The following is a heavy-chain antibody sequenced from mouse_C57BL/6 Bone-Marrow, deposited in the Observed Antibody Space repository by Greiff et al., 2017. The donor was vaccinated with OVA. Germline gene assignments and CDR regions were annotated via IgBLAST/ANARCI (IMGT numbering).Heavy chain of an antibody. CDR2: INPSNGGT. CDR3: ARHPFYAMDY. J-gene: IGHJ4*01. V-gene: IGHV1-53*01. CDR1: GYTFTSSW. Sequence: QVPLQQPGTELVKPGASVKLSCKASGYTFTSSWMHWVKQRPGQGLEWIGNINPSNGGTNYNEQFKSKATLTVDKSSSTPYMQLSSLTSEDSAVYYCARHPFYAMDYWGQGPSVTVSS.